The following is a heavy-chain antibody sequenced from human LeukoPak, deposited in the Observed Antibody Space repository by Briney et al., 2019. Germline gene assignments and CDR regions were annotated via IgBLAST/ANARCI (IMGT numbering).Heavy chain of an antibody. D-gene: IGHD2-15*01. CDR3: ARDLYCSSYSCSFDY. J-gene: IGHJ4*02. CDR1: GDILSRDGVA. CDR2: TYYRSQLYS. Sequence: SQTLSLTCAISGDILSRDGVAWHWIRQSTSRGLEWLGRTYYRSQLYSDYAASVKSRITINPDTSKNQFSLQLKSVTPEDTAVYYCARDLYCSSYSCSFDYWGQGALVTVSS. V-gene: IGHV6-1*01.